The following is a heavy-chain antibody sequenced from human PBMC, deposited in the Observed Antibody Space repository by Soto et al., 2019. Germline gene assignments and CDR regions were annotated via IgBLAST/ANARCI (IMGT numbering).Heavy chain of an antibody. Sequence: WGSLRLSCAASGFPFSIYEMNLVRQSPGKGLEWVSYISISGSTIYYADSVKGRFTISRDNAKNSLYLQMNSLRAEDTAVYYCARDSYFGNYSYYGMDVW. CDR2: ISISGSTI. CDR1: GFPFSIYE. CDR3: ARDSYFGNYSYYGMDV. D-gene: IGHD3-10*01. J-gene: IGHJ6*01. V-gene: IGHV3-48*03.